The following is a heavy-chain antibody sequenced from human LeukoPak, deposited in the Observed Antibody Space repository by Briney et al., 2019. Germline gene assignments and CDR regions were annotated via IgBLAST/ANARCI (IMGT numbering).Heavy chain of an antibody. CDR3: ARGGGSGWYVDY. D-gene: IGHD6-19*01. Sequence: SETLSLTCAVYGGSFSGYYWSWIRQPPGKGLEWIGEINHSGSTNYNPSLKSRVTISVDTSKNQFSLKLSSVTAADTAVYYCARGGGSGWYVDYWGQGTLVAVSS. J-gene: IGHJ4*02. CDR2: INHSGST. CDR1: GGSFSGYY. V-gene: IGHV4-34*01.